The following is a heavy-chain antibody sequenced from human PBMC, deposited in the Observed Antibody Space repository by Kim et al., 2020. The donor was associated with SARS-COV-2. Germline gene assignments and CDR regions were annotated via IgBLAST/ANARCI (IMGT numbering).Heavy chain of an antibody. D-gene: IGHD6-6*01. V-gene: IGHV4-39*01. CDR2: IYYSGST. Sequence: SETLSLTCTVSGGSISSSSYYWGWIRQPPGKGLEWIGSIYYSGSTYYNPSLKSRVTISVDTSKNQFSLKLSSVTAADTAVYYCARRWIAAYFDYWGQGTLVTVSS. CDR1: GGSISSSSYY. J-gene: IGHJ4*02. CDR3: ARRWIAAYFDY.